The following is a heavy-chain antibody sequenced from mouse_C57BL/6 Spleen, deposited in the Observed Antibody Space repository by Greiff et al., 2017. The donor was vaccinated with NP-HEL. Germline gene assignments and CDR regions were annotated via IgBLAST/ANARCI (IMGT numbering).Heavy chain of an antibody. CDR3: AMGGYGPAWFAY. J-gene: IGHJ3*01. Sequence: QVQLQQPGAELVKPGASVKVSCKASGYTFTSYWMHWVKQRPGQGLEWIGRIHPSDSDTNYNQKFKGKATLTVDKSSSTAYMQLSSLTSGDSAVYCCAMGGYGPAWFAYWGQGTLVTVSA. V-gene: IGHV1-74*01. D-gene: IGHD1-1*02. CDR1: GYTFTSYW. CDR2: IHPSDSDT.